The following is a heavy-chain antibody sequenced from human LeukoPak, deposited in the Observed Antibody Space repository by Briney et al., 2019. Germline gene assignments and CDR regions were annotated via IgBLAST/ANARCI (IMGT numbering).Heavy chain of an antibody. CDR1: GGSINSDNSY. J-gene: IGHJ3*01. D-gene: IGHD4-17*01. CDR2: IYANGSA. V-gene: IGHV4-61*02. Sequence: SQTLSLTCTVSGGSINSDNSYWSWIRQPAGKGLEWIGRIYANGSANYNPSLKSRVTISVDTSKNQFSLKPRSVTAADTAVYYCARGVHRLTRPTTVTTGLDVWGHGTMVTVSS. CDR3: ARGVHRLTRPTTVTTGLDV.